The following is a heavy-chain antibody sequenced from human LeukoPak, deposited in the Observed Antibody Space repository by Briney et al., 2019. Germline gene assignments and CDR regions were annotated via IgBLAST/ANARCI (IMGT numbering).Heavy chain of an antibody. CDR1: GFTFSSYW. D-gene: IGHD1-26*01. CDR2: IKQDGSEE. J-gene: IGHJ4*02. CDR3: ARGGTNLYSGSYPYDY. V-gene: IGHV3-7*01. Sequence: GGSLRLSCAASGFTFSSYWMTWVRQAPGKGLEWVANIKQDGSEEYYIDSVKGRFTSPRDNAMNTLYLEMNSLRAEDTAVYYCARGGTNLYSGSYPYDYWGQGTLDTVSS.